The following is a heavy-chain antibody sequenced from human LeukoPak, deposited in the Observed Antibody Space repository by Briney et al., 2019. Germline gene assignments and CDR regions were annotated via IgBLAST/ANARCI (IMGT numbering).Heavy chain of an antibody. J-gene: IGHJ4*02. CDR1: GFTFSSYA. V-gene: IGHV3-23*01. D-gene: IGHD4-23*01. Sequence: QPGGSLRLSCAASGFTFSSYAMSWVRQAPGKGLEWVSAISGSGGSTYYADSVKGRFTISRDNSKNTLYLQMNNLRAEDTAVYYCARANGGNMWRGHYFACWGERTLVTVYS. CDR2: ISGSGGST. CDR3: ARANGGNMWRGHYFAC.